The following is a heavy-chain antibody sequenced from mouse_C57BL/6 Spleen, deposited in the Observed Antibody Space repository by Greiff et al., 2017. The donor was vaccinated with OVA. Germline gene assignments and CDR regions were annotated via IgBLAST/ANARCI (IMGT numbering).Heavy chain of an antibody. CDR3: ARVGPGVFDY. D-gene: IGHD4-1*01. Sequence: VQLKESGPVLVKPGASVKMSCKASGYTFTDYYMNWVKQSHGKSLEWIGVINPYNGGTSYNQKFKGKATLTVDKSSSTAYMELNSLTSEDSAVYYCARVGPGVFDYWGQGTTLTVSS. CDR2: INPYNGGT. V-gene: IGHV1-19*01. J-gene: IGHJ2*01. CDR1: GYTFTDYY.